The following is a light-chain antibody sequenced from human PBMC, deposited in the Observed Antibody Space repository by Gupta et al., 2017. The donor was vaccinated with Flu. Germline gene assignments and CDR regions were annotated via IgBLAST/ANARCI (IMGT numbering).Light chain of an antibody. J-gene: IGLJ2*01. Sequence: QSVLTQPPSASGTPGQRVTISCSGSSSNIGSNTVNWYQQLPGTAPNLLIYSNNQRLSGVPDRFSGSKSATSASLAISGLQAEDEADYYCAAWDDSMNGVVFGGGTKLTVL. V-gene: IGLV1-44*01. CDR1: SSNIGSNT. CDR2: SNN. CDR3: AAWDDSMNGVV.